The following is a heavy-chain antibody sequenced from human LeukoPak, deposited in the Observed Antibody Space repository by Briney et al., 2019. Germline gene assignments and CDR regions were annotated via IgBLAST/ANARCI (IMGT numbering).Heavy chain of an antibody. CDR3: AGGYWGSCSSPPRYFDY. CDR1: GYTFTSYA. J-gene: IGHJ4*02. D-gene: IGHD1-26*01. CDR2: INTNTGNP. V-gene: IGHV7-4-1*02. Sequence: GASVKVSCKASGYTFTSYAMNWVRQAPGQGLEWMGWINTNTGNPTYAQGFTGRFVFSLDTSVSTAYLQISSLKAEDTAVYYCAGGYWGSCSSPPRYFDYWGQGTLVTVSS.